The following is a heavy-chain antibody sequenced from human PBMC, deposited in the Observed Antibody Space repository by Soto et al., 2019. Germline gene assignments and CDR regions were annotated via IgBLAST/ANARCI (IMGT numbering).Heavy chain of an antibody. D-gene: IGHD4-17*01. CDR2: IWYDGSNK. Sequence: QVQLVESGGGVVQPGRSLRLSCAASGFTFSSYGMHWVRQAPGKGLEWVAVIWYDGSNKYYADSVKGRFTISRDNSKNTLYLQMNSLRAEDTAVYYCARRYGDYPSAFDIWGQGTMVTVSS. CDR3: ARRYGDYPSAFDI. CDR1: GFTFSSYG. V-gene: IGHV3-33*01. J-gene: IGHJ3*02.